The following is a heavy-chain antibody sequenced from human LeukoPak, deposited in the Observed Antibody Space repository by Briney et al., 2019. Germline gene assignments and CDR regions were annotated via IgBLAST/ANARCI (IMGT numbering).Heavy chain of an antibody. CDR1: GGSFSGYY. Sequence: PSETLSLTCAVFGGSFSGYYWTWIRQPPGKGLEWIGEINHSGSTNYNPSLKSRVTISVDTSNKQFSLKLTSVTAADTAVYYCARWWGFDPWGQGTLVTVSP. D-gene: IGHD2-15*01. V-gene: IGHV4-34*01. CDR3: ARWWGFDP. CDR2: INHSGST. J-gene: IGHJ5*02.